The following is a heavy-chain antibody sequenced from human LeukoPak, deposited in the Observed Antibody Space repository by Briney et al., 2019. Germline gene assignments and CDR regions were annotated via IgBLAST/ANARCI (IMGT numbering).Heavy chain of an antibody. D-gene: IGHD5-12*01. Sequence: ASVKVSCKASGYTFTSYYMHWVRQAPGQGLEWMGWINPNSAGTRYAQKFQGRVTMTTDTSINTAYMELSRLRSDDTAMYYCARDNVSSGYSFDPWGQGTLVTVSS. J-gene: IGHJ5*02. CDR1: GYTFTSYY. V-gene: IGHV1-2*02. CDR3: ARDNVSSGYSFDP. CDR2: INPNSAGT.